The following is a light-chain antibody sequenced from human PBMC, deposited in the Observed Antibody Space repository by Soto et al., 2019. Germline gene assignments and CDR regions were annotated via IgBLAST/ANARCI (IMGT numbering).Light chain of an antibody. CDR1: QSVSSH. V-gene: IGKV3-11*01. Sequence: EIVLTQSPATLSLSPGERATLSCRASQSVSSHLAWYQQKPGQAPRLLIYDASNRATGTPDRFSGSGSGTDFTLTISSLEPEDFAVYYCQERTNWPPSWTFXQGTKVDIK. J-gene: IGKJ1*01. CDR3: QERTNWPPSWT. CDR2: DAS.